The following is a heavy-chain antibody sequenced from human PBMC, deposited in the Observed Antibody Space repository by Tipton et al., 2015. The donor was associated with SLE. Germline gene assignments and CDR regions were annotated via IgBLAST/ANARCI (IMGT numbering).Heavy chain of an antibody. Sequence: TLSLTCTVSGGSISSYYWSWIRRPTGKGLEWIGYIYYSGSTNYNPSLKSRVTISVDTSKNQCSLKLSSVTAADTAVYYCARELGLYSYGYLEYWGQGTLVTVSS. D-gene: IGHD5-18*01. J-gene: IGHJ4*02. CDR2: IYYSGST. V-gene: IGHV4-59*12. CDR1: GGSISSYY. CDR3: ARELGLYSYGYLEY.